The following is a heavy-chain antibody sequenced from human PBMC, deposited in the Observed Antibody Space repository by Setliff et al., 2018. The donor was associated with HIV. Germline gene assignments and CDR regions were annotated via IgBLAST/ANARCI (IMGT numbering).Heavy chain of an antibody. CDR2: IFYTEST. D-gene: IGHD4-4*01. V-gene: IGHV4-59*12. Sequence: PSETLSLTCTVSGGSISTYYWSWIRQSPGEGLEWIGYIFYTESTNYTPSLRSRVTMSVDTSKNQFSLKLSSVTAADTAVYYCAREHDYSNYRRLDSWGQGILVTVSS. CDR3: AREHDYSNYRRLDS. CDR1: GGSISTYY. J-gene: IGHJ4*02.